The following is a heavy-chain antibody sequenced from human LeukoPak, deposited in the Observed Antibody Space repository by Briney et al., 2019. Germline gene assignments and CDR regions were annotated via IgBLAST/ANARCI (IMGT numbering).Heavy chain of an antibody. CDR2: IFYTGST. D-gene: IGHD1-14*01. CDR1: GGSTSSSNYY. V-gene: IGHV4-39*01. Sequence: SETLSLTCTVSGGSTSSSNYYWAWIRQPPGKGLEWIANIFYTGSTYYNPSLKSRVTISVDTSKNQFSLRLSSVTATDTAAYYCARLNKPGWFDPWGQGTLVTVSS. J-gene: IGHJ5*02. CDR3: ARLNKPGWFDP.